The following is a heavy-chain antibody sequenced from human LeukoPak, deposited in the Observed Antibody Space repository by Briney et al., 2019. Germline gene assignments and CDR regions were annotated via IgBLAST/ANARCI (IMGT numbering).Heavy chain of an antibody. CDR3: ARGKAVDI. J-gene: IGHJ3*02. V-gene: IGHV3-7*04. CDR1: GFSLSNNW. Sequence: PGGSLRLSCAGSGFSLSNNWLTWVRQAPGKGLEWVANIKEDGSEKYYVDSVKGRFTISRDNAKESMYLQMNNLGAEDTAVYYCARGKAVDIWGQGTKVTVSS. CDR2: IKEDGSEK.